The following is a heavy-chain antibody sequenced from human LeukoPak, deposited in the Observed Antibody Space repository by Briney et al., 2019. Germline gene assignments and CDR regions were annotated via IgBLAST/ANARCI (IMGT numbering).Heavy chain of an antibody. D-gene: IGHD3-9*01. CDR2: IYTSGST. CDR1: GGSISSYY. CDR3: ARYYVILTGLDY. Sequence: SETLSLTCTVSGGSISSYYWSWIRQPPGKGLEWIGYIYTSGSTNYNPSLKSRVTISVDTSKNQFSLKLSSVTAADTAVYYCARYYVILTGLDYWGQGTLVTVSS. J-gene: IGHJ4*02. V-gene: IGHV4-4*09.